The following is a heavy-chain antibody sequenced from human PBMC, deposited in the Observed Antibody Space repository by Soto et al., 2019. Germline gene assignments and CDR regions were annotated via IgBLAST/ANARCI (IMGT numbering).Heavy chain of an antibody. CDR1: GGTFSSYT. CDR3: ARWVVPAVRGMDV. D-gene: IGHD2-2*01. CDR2: IIPILGIA. Sequence: QVQLVQSGAEVKKPGSSVKVSCKASGGTFSSYTVSWVRQAPGHVLEWMGRIIPILGIANYAQKFQGRVTITADKSTSTAYMELSSLRSEDTAVYYCARWVVPAVRGMDVWGQGTTVTVSS. V-gene: IGHV1-69*02. J-gene: IGHJ6*02.